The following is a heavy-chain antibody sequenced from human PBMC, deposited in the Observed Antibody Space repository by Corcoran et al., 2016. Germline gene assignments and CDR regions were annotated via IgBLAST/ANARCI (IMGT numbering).Heavy chain of an antibody. D-gene: IGHD5-18*01. CDR3: AKGGYSYGFCFDY. Sequence: QVQLVESGGGVVQPGRSLRLSCAASGFTFSSYGMHWVRQAPGKGLEWVAVISYDGSNKYYADSVKGRFTISRDNSKNTLYLQMNSLRAEETAVYYCAKGGYSYGFCFDYWGQGTLVTVSS. V-gene: IGHV3-30*18. CDR1: GFTFSSYG. J-gene: IGHJ4*02. CDR2: ISYDGSNK.